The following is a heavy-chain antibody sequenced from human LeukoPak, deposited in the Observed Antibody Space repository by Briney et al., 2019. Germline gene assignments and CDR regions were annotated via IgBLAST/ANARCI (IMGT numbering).Heavy chain of an antibody. J-gene: IGHJ5*02. Sequence: SETLSLTCTVSGGSISSYYWSWIRQPPGKGLEWIGYIYYSGSTNYNPSLKSRVTISVDTSKNQFSLKLSSVTAADTALYYCARGPTPKILYSGYDLNWFDPWGQGTLVTVSS. CDR2: IYYSGST. V-gene: IGHV4-59*01. CDR1: GGSISSYY. CDR3: ARGPTPKILYSGYDLNWFDP. D-gene: IGHD5-12*01.